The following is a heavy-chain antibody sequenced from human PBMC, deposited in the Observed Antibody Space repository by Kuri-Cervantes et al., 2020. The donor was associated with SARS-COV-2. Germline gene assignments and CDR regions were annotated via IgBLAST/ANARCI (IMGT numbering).Heavy chain of an antibody. V-gene: IGHV4-61*01. Sequence: GSLRLSCTVSGDSVTSGNYYWSWIRQPPGKGLEWVAHIYRNGGSNYNPSLRNRVTMSVDTSNNQFSLRLTSVTAADTAVYYCARDTGTYCSDISCYGYYYYYGMDVWGQGTTVTVSS. CDR1: GDSVTSGNYY. CDR3: ARDTGTYCSDISCYGYYYYYGMDV. J-gene: IGHJ6*02. D-gene: IGHD2-2*01. CDR2: IYRNGGS.